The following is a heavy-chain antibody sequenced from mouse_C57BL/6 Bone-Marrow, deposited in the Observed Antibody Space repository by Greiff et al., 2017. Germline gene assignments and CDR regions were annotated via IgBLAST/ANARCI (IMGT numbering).Heavy chain of an antibody. J-gene: IGHJ3*01. V-gene: IGHV1-72*01. CDR1: GYTFTSYW. CDR3: ARIGIDAY. Sequence: QVQLKQPGAELVKPGASVKLSCKASGYTFTSYWMHWVKQRPGRGLEWIGRIDPNSGGTKYNEKFKSKATLTVDKPSSTAYMELSSRTSEDSAVYDCARIGIDAYWGQGTLVTVSA. CDR2: IDPNSGGT.